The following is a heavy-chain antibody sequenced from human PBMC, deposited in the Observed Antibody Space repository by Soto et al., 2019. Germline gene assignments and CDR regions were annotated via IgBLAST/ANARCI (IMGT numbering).Heavy chain of an antibody. CDR2: IYYTGAT. CDR3: ARVFSSGSGWMYSFDF. V-gene: IGHV4-4*02. Sequence: QVELQESGPRLVKSSVTLSLTCEVSSGSISTGNWWSWVRQPPGKGLEGIGEIYYTGATNNNPAHKSRVTMTIDKSKDQFSLILTSATAADTAVYYGARVFSSGSGWMYSFDFWGQGILVSVSS. J-gene: IGHJ4*02. CDR1: SGSISTGNW. D-gene: IGHD6-25*01.